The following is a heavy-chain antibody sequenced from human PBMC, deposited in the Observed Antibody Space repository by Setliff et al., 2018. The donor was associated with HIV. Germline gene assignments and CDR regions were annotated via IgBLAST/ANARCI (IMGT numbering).Heavy chain of an antibody. CDR2: IYNGGST. CDR1: GGSITGHY. J-gene: IGHJ4*02. CDR3: ARRRGPMVRGVDPAPSFFFDY. V-gene: IGHV4-59*11. D-gene: IGHD3-10*01. Sequence: KPSETLSLTCTVSGGSITGHYCGWIRQPPGKGLEWIGNIYNGGSTNYNPSLKSRVTISVDTSKNQFSLRVKSVTAGDTGLYFCARRRGPMVRGVDPAPSFFFDYWGQGTPVTVSS.